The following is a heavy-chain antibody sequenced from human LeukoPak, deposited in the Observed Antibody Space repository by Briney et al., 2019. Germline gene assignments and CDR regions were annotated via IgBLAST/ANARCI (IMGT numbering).Heavy chain of an antibody. CDR1: GFIFSSYW. D-gene: IGHD6-13*01. CDR3: AREDSAADDAFDI. V-gene: IGHV3-7*03. CDR2: KKEDGSEK. J-gene: IGHJ3*02. Sequence: GGSLRLSCAVSGFIFSSYWMNWVRQAPGKGPEWVGKKKEDGSEKYYVDSVKGRFTISRDNAKNSLYLQMNSLRAEDTAVYYCAREDSAADDAFDIWGQGTMVTVSS.